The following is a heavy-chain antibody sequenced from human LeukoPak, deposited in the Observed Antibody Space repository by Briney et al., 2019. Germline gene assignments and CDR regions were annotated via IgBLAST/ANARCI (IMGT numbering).Heavy chain of an antibody. D-gene: IGHD3-22*01. Sequence: GGSLRLSCAASGFTFSTFAMIWVRQPPGKGLEWVSGINWNGGSTGYADSVKGRFTISRDNSKNTLYLQMNSLRAEDTAVYYCAKITRRKYYDSSGYPRYWGQGTLVTVSS. J-gene: IGHJ4*02. CDR3: AKITRRKYYDSSGYPRY. CDR1: GFTFSTFA. V-gene: IGHV3-23*01. CDR2: INWNGGST.